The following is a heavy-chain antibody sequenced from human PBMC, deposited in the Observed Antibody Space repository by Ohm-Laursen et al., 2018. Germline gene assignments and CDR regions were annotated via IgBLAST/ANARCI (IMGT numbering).Heavy chain of an antibody. CDR1: GFTFSDYY. CDR3: AVPVGDTDAFDT. CDR2: ISSSGSTI. D-gene: IGHD2-21*02. J-gene: IGHJ3*02. V-gene: IGHV3-11*01. Sequence: SLRLSCAASGFTFSDYYMSWIRQAPGKGLEWVSYISSSGSTIYYADSVKGRFTISRDNAKNSLYLQMNSLRAEDTAVYYCAVPVGDTDAFDTWGQGTMVTVSS.